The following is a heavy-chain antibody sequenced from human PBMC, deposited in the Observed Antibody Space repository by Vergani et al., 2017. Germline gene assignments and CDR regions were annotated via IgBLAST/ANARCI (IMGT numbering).Heavy chain of an antibody. Sequence: QVQLQESGPGLVKPSQTLSLTCTVSGGSISSGGYYWGWIRQPPGKGLEWIGSIYYSGSTYYNPSLKSRVTISVDTSKNQFSLKLSSVTAADTAVYYCARGGGYYYEFDYWGQGTLVTVSS. J-gene: IGHJ4*02. D-gene: IGHD3-22*01. CDR3: ARGGGYYYEFDY. CDR1: GGSISSGGYY. V-gene: IGHV4-39*01. CDR2: IYYSGST.